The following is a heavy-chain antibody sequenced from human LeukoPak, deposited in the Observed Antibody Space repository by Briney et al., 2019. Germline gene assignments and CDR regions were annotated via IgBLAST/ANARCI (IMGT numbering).Heavy chain of an antibody. CDR1: GYSFTSYW. J-gene: IGHJ3*02. D-gene: IGHD2-15*01. V-gene: IGHV5-51*01. CDR3: ARHALYCSGGSCHFDI. CDR2: IYPGDSDT. Sequence: GESLKISCKGSGYSFTSYWIGWVRQMPGKGLEWMGIIYPGDSDTRYSPSFQGQVTTSADKSISTAYLQWSSLKASDTAMYYCARHALYCSGGSCHFDIWGQGTMVTVSS.